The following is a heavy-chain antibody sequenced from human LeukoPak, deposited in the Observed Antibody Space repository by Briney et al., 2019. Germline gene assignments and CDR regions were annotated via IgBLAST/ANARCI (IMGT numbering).Heavy chain of an antibody. CDR2: MNPNSGNT. J-gene: IGHJ4*02. CDR1: GYTFTSYD. D-gene: IGHD6-19*01. CDR3: ARDRVAGTYCFDY. Sequence: ASVKVSCKASGYTFTSYDINWVRQATGQGLEWMGWMNPNSGNTGYAQKFQGRVTITADESTSTAYMELSSLRSEDTAVYYCARDRVAGTYCFDYWGQGTLVTVSS. V-gene: IGHV1-8*03.